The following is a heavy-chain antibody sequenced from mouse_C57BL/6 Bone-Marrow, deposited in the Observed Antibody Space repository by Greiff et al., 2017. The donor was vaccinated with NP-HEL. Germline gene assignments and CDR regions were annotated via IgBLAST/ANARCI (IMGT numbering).Heavy chain of an antibody. D-gene: IGHD1-1*01. Sequence: VQLQESGPGLVAPSQSLSITCTVSGFSLTSYGVHWVRQPPGKGLEWLVVIWSDGSTTYNSALNSRLSISKDNSKSQVFLKMNSLQTDDTAMYYCARQGDYYGSIFYAMDYWGQGTSVTVSS. CDR1: GFSLTSYG. J-gene: IGHJ4*01. V-gene: IGHV2-6-1*01. CDR2: IWSDGST. CDR3: ARQGDYYGSIFYAMDY.